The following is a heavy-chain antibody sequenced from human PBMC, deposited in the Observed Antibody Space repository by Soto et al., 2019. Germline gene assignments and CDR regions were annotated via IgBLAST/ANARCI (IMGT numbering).Heavy chain of an antibody. Sequence: QVQLVQSGAEVKKPGASVKVSCKASGYTFTSYSISWVRQAPGQGLEWMGWINVYSGSTKYAQKFQGRVTMTTDTSTSTVCMELRSLTSDDTAVYYCARDGVAVTTGIAGYWGQGTLVTVSS. D-gene: IGHD4-4*01. CDR1: GYTFTSYS. V-gene: IGHV1-18*01. CDR3: ARDGVAVTTGIAGY. J-gene: IGHJ4*02. CDR2: INVYSGST.